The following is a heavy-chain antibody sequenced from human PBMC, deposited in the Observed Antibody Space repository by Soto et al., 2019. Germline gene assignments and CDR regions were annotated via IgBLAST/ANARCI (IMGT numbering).Heavy chain of an antibody. CDR2: IYPGDSDA. D-gene: IGHD3-10*01. J-gene: IGHJ4*02. Sequence: PGASLKISCKGSGYTFSKYWIGWVRQTPGKGLEWMGMIYPGDSDARSSPSFEGQVTFSVDKSINTAYLQWNSLKASDTAMYYRARQGGEYNTMSDYWGQGTLVTVSS. V-gene: IGHV5-51*01. CDR3: ARQGGEYNTMSDY. CDR1: GYTFSKYW.